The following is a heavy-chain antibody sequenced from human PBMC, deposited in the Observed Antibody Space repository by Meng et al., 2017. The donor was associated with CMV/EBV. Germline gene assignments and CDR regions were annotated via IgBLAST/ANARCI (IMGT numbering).Heavy chain of an antibody. CDR2: ISSSSSTI. CDR3: ARVKSAYDFWSGYYLDY. D-gene: IGHD3-3*01. CDR1: GFTFSSYS. J-gene: IGHJ4*02. Sequence: ETLSLTCAASGFTFSSYSMNWVRQAPGKGLEWVSYISSSSSTIYYADSVKGRFTISRDNAKNSLYLQMNSLRAEDTAVYYCARVKSAYDFWSGYYLDYWGQGTLVTVSS. V-gene: IGHV3-48*04.